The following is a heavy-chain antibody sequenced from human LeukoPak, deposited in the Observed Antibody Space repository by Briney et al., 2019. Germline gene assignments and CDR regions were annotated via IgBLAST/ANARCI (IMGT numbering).Heavy chain of an antibody. J-gene: IGHJ5*02. D-gene: IGHD3-3*01. Sequence: GGSLRLSCAASGFTFSSYAMHWVRQAPGKGLEWVAVISYDGSNKYYADSVKGRFTISRDNSKNTLYLQMNSLRAEDTAVYYCARENTYYDFWSGYYSSGVNWFDPWGQGTLVTVSS. CDR1: GFTFSSYA. CDR2: ISYDGSNK. V-gene: IGHV3-30-3*01. CDR3: ARENTYYDFWSGYYSSGVNWFDP.